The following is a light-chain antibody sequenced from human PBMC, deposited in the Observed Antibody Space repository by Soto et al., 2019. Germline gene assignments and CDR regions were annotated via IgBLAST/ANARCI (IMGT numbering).Light chain of an antibody. Sequence: EIVLTQSPGTLSLSPGERATLSCRASQTVSSSYLAWYQQKPGQAPRLLIYGASIRVTGIPDRFSGSGSGPDFTLTISRLETEDFAVYYCQHYVSSPWTFVHGTKVEIK. CDR3: QHYVSSPWT. J-gene: IGKJ1*01. CDR2: GAS. CDR1: QTVSSSY. V-gene: IGKV3-20*01.